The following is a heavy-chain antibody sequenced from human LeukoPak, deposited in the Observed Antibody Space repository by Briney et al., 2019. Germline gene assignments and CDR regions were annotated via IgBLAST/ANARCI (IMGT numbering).Heavy chain of an antibody. D-gene: IGHD6-13*01. V-gene: IGHV6-1*01. Sequence: SQTLSLTCDISGDSVSSNSAAWNWIRQSPSRGLEWLGRTYYRSKWYNDYAVFVKSRITINSDTSKNQLSLQLNSVTPEDTAVYYCARAGSWPAEYFQHWGQGTLVTVSS. CDR1: GDSVSSNSAA. CDR2: TYYRSKWYN. CDR3: ARAGSWPAEYFQH. J-gene: IGHJ1*01.